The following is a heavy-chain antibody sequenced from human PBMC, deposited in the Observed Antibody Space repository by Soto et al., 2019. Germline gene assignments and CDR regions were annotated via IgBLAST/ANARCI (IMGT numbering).Heavy chain of an antibody. CDR2: ISSSGSTI. CDR3: ARGTQDARWYSSSWTHLKDV. V-gene: IGHV3-11*04. D-gene: IGHD6-13*01. Sequence: AGGSLRLSCAASGFTFSDYYMSWIRQAPGKGLEWVSYISSSGSTIYYADSVKGRFTISRDNAKNSLYLQMNSLRAEDTAVYYCARGTQDARWYSSSWTHLKDVWGQGTTVTVS. J-gene: IGHJ6*02. CDR1: GFTFSDYY.